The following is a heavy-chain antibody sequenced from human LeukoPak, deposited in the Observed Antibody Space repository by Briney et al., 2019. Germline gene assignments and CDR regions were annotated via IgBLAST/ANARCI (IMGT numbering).Heavy chain of an antibody. Sequence: GASVKVSCKASGGTFSSYAISWVRQAPGQGLEWMGGIIPIFGTANYAQKFQGRVTITTDESTSTAYMELSSMRSEDTVVYYGARASRGSYYYYYMDVWGKGTAVTVSS. CDR3: ARASRGSYYYYYMDV. J-gene: IGHJ6*03. D-gene: IGHD3-16*01. CDR1: GGTFSSYA. V-gene: IGHV1-69*05. CDR2: IIPIFGTA.